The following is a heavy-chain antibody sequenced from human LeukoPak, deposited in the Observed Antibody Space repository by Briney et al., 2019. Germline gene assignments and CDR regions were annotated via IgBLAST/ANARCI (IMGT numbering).Heavy chain of an antibody. D-gene: IGHD4-23*01. CDR2: INHSGST. CDR1: GGSISSYY. V-gene: IGHV4-34*01. Sequence: SETLSLTCTVSGGSISSYYWSWIRQPPGKGLEWIGEINHSGSTNYNPSLKSRVTISVDTSKNQFSLKLSSVTAADTAVYYCAKIPSSRWDFDYWGQGTLVTVSS. J-gene: IGHJ4*02. CDR3: AKIPSSRWDFDY.